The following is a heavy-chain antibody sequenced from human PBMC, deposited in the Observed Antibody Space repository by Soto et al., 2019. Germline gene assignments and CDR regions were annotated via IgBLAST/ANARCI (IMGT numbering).Heavy chain of an antibody. Sequence: EVQLVESGGGLVQPGGSLRLSCAASGFTVSSNYMSWVRQAPGKGLEWVSVIYSGGTTYYADSVKGRFTISRDNSKNQLYLQMNSLRAEDTAVYYCARNGDSSDYRGCFDPWGQGTLVTVSS. CDR3: ARNGDSSDYRGCFDP. CDR2: IYSGGTT. V-gene: IGHV3-66*01. J-gene: IGHJ5*02. CDR1: GFTVSSNY. D-gene: IGHD3-22*01.